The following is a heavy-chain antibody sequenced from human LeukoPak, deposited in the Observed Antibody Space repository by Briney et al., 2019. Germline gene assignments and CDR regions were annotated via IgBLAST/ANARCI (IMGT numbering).Heavy chain of an antibody. D-gene: IGHD2-2*02. V-gene: IGHV4-59*08. J-gene: IGHJ4*02. CDR1: GGSMSSYY. Sequence: PSETLSLTCTVSGGSMSSYYWSWIRQPPGKGLEWIGYIFYSGNTNYNPSLQSRVTISVDTSKNQFSLKMSSVTAADTAVYYCARGICTSTNCYNVFDYWGQGALVTVSS. CDR2: IFYSGNT. CDR3: ARGICTSTNCYNVFDY.